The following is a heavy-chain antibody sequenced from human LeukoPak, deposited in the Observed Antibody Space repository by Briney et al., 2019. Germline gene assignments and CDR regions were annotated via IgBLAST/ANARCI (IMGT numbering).Heavy chain of an antibody. J-gene: IGHJ5*02. V-gene: IGHV4-59*01. Sequence: SETLSLTCTVSGGSISSYYWSWIRQPPGKGLEWIGHIYGSGSTNYNPSLKSRVTLSVDTSKNQFSLKLSSVTAADTAVYYCAREGTSGTHLNWFDPWGQGTLVAVSS. CDR3: AREGTSGTHLNWFDP. CDR1: GGSISSYY. CDR2: IYGSGST. D-gene: IGHD1-1*01.